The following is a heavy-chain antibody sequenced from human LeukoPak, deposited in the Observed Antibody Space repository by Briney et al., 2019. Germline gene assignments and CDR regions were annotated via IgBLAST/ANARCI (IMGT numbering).Heavy chain of an antibody. CDR3: AKDKDYGSSWTYYFDY. Sequence: GGSLRLSCAVSGFIGYDGYMNWVRQAPGKGLEWVAFIRYDGSNKYYADSVKGRFTISRDNSKNTLYLQMNSLRAEDTAVYYCAKDKDYGSSWTYYFDYWGQGTLVTVSS. CDR2: IRYDGSNK. J-gene: IGHJ4*02. CDR1: GFIGYDGY. D-gene: IGHD6-13*01. V-gene: IGHV3-30*02.